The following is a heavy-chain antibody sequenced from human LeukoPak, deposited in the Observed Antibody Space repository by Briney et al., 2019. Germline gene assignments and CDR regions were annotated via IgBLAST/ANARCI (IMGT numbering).Heavy chain of an antibody. D-gene: IGHD3-10*01. CDR3: AKAFSYGSGSNYKSSDY. Sequence: PGGSLRLSCAASGFTFSSYAMSWVRQAPGKGLEWVSAISGSSGSTYYADSVKGRFTISRDNSKNTLNLQMDSLRAEDTAVYYCAKAFSYGSGSNYKSSDYWGQETLVTVSS. J-gene: IGHJ4*02. CDR1: GFTFSSYA. CDR2: ISGSSGST. V-gene: IGHV3-23*01.